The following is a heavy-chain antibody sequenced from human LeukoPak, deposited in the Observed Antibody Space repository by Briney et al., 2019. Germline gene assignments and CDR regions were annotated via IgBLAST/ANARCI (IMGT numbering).Heavy chain of an antibody. Sequence: SETLSLTCAVYGGSFSGYYWSWIRQPPGKGLEWIGEINHSGSTNYNPSLKSRVTISVDTSKNRFSLKLSSVTAADTAVYYCARHGDFWSGSYFDYWGQGTLVTVSS. CDR3: ARHGDFWSGSYFDY. D-gene: IGHD3-3*01. V-gene: IGHV4-34*01. CDR2: INHSGST. J-gene: IGHJ4*02. CDR1: GGSFSGYY.